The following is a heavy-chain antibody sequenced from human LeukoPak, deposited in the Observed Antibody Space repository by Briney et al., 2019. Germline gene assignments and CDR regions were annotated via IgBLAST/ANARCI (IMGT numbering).Heavy chain of an antibody. CDR2: TSADNGNT. V-gene: IGHV1-18*01. CDR3: ARDAWSGYVDLDS. D-gene: IGHD5-12*01. Sequence: GASVKVSCKASGYTFVNYGISWVRQAPGQGLEWMGWTSADNGNTRFAQKFQDRVTMTTDTSTTTAYMELMSLRSDDTAVYYCARDAWSGYVDLDSWGQGTLVTVSS. J-gene: IGHJ5*01. CDR1: GYTFVNYG.